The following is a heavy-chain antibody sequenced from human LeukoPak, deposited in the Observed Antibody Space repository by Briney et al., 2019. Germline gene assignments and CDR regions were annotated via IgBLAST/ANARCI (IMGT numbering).Heavy chain of an antibody. CDR3: ARAAGEITGTTGWFDP. V-gene: IGHV4-59*01. J-gene: IGHJ5*02. CDR1: GGSISSYY. CDR2: IYYSGST. D-gene: IGHD1-7*01. Sequence: PSETLSLTCTVSGGSISSYYWSWIRQPPGKGLEWIGYIYYSGSTNYNPSLKSRVTISVDTSKNQFSLKLSSVTAADTAVYYCARAAGEITGTTGWFDPWGQGTLVTVSS.